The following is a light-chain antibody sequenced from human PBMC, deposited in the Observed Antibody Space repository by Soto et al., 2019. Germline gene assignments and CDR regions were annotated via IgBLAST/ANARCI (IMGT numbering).Light chain of an antibody. CDR2: GAS. J-gene: IGKJ2*01. CDR1: QSVSSN. CDR3: QEYNTWPPAYT. Sequence: EIVMTQSPATLSVSPGERATLSCRASQSVSSNLAWYQQKPGQAPRRLIYGASTRATGIPARFSGSGSGTEFTRTIRSLQSEDFAVYYCQEYNTWPPAYTFGHCTKLALK. V-gene: IGKV3-15*01.